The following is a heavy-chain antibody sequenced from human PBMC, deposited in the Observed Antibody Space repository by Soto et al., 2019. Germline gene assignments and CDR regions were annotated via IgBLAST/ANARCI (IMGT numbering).Heavy chain of an antibody. CDR3: ARGTEYYYDSSGYLDY. D-gene: IGHD3-22*01. Sequence: SVKVSCKASGGTSSSYAISWVRQAPGQGLEWMGGIIPIFGTANYAQKFQGRVTITADESTSTAYMELSSLRSEDTAVYYCARGTEYYYDSSGYLDYWGQGTLVTVSS. J-gene: IGHJ4*02. V-gene: IGHV1-69*13. CDR2: IIPIFGTA. CDR1: GGTSSSYA.